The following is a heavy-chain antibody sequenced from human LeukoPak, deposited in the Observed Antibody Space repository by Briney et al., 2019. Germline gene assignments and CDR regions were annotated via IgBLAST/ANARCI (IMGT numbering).Heavy chain of an antibody. CDR3: ARIRNTFDY. D-gene: IGHD1-14*01. CDR1: GGSISSSSYY. Sequence: SETLSLICTVSGGSISSSSYYWGWIRQPPGKGLEWIGSIYYSGSTYYNPSLKSRVTISVDTSKNQFSLKLSSVTAADTAVYYCARIRNTFDYWGQGTLVTVSS. V-gene: IGHV4-39*01. J-gene: IGHJ4*02. CDR2: IYYSGST.